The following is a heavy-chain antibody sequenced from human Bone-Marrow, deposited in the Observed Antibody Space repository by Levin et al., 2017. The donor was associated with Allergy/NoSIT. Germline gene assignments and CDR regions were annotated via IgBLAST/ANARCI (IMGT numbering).Heavy chain of an antibody. V-gene: IGHV4-39*02. CDR1: GGSITSSYY. CDR3: AREGYCSSSSCNRDYYYGMDV. CDR2: IYHSGST. Sequence: SETLSLTCTVSGGSITSSYYWGWVRQPPGKGLEWIGTIYHSGSTYYNPSLKSRVTISVDTSKNQFSLKLSSVTAADTAVYHCAREGYCSSSSCNRDYYYGMDVWGQGTTVTVSS. J-gene: IGHJ6*02. D-gene: IGHD2-2*01.